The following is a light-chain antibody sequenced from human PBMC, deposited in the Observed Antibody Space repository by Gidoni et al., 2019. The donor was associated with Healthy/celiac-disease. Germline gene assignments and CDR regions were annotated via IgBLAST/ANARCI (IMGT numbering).Light chain of an antibody. CDR3: QSYDSSNRWV. J-gene: IGLJ3*02. V-gene: IGLV6-57*02. CDR1: SGSIDSNY. Sequence: NFMLTQPHSVSESPGKTVTISCTGSSGSIDSNYVQWYQQRPGSAPTTVIYEDNQRPSWVPDRFSGSIDSSSNSASLTISGLKTEDEADYYCQSYDSSNRWVFGGGTKLTVL. CDR2: EDN.